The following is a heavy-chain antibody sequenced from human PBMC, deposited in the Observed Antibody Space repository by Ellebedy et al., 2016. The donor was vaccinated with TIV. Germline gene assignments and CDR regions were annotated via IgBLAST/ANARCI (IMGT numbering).Heavy chain of an antibody. CDR2: INPSGGST. CDR1: GYTFTSYY. Sequence: ASVKVSXXASGYTFTSYYMHWVRQAPGQGLEWMGIINPSGGSTSYAQKFQGRVTMTRDTSISTAYMELSRLRSDDTAVYYCARGPVCSSTSCQYYYYMDVWGKGTTVTVSS. D-gene: IGHD2-2*01. J-gene: IGHJ6*03. V-gene: IGHV1-46*01. CDR3: ARGPVCSSTSCQYYYYMDV.